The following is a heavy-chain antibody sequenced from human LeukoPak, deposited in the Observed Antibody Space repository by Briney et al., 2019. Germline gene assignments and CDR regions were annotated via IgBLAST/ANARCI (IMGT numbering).Heavy chain of an antibody. Sequence: ASVKVSCKASGYTFTGYYMHWVRQAPGQGLEWMGWINPNSGGTNYAQKFQGRVTMTRDTSISTAYMELSRLRSDDTAVYYCARGDLPRRYTIRGAFDIWGQGTMVTVSS. J-gene: IGHJ3*02. CDR1: GYTFTGYY. D-gene: IGHD3-16*02. V-gene: IGHV1-2*02. CDR2: INPNSGGT. CDR3: ARGDLPRRYTIRGAFDI.